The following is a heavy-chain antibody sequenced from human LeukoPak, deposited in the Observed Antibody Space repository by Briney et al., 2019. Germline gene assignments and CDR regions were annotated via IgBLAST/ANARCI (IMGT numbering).Heavy chain of an antibody. V-gene: IGHV1-18*01. D-gene: IGHD6-13*01. CDR3: ARAKTHSSSWYGDSFNWFDP. Sequence: GSSVKVSYKASGYTFTSYGISGVRQAPGQGLEWMGWISAYNGNTNYAQKLQGRVTMTTDTSTSTAYMELRSLRSDDTAVYYCARAKTHSSSWYGDSFNWFDPWGQGTLVTVSS. J-gene: IGHJ5*02. CDR2: ISAYNGNT. CDR1: GYTFTSYG.